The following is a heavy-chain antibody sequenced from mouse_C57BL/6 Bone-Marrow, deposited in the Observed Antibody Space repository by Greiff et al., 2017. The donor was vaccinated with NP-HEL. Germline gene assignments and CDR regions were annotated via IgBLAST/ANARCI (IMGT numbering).Heavy chain of an antibody. CDR1: GYSFTGYY. V-gene: IGHV1-42*01. J-gene: IGHJ3*01. CDR3: ARQLDYGSSYVGFAY. D-gene: IGHD1-1*01. CDR2: INPSTGGT. Sequence: VQLQQSGPDLVKPGASVKISCKASGYSFTGYYMNWVKQSPEKSLEWIGEINPSTGGTTYNQKFKAKATLTVDKSSSTAYMQLKSLTSEYSAVYYGARQLDYGSSYVGFAYWGQGTLVTVSA.